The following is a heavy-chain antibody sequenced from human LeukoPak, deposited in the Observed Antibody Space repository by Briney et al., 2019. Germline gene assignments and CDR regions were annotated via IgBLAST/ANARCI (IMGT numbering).Heavy chain of an antibody. CDR3: AREGGYDYLDWFDP. CDR2: IYHSGST. Sequence: SETLSLTCTVSGGSISSYYWSWIRQPPGKGLEWIGYIYHSGSTDYNPSLKSRVTISVDTSKNQFSLKLSSVTAADTALYYCAREGGYDYLDWFDPWGQGTLVTVSS. CDR1: GGSISSYY. V-gene: IGHV4-59*12. J-gene: IGHJ5*02. D-gene: IGHD5-12*01.